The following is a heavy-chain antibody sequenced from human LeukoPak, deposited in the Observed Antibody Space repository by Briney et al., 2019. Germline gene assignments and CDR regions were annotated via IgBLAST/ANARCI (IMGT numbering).Heavy chain of an antibody. CDR1: GFTFRSYA. Sequence: GGSLRLSCVASGFTFRSYAMSWVRQAPGKGLEWVSSISSSSSYIYYADSVKGRFTISRDNSKNTLYLQMNSLRAEDTAVYYCARDKGTVTLYYYYGMDVWGQGTTVTVSS. J-gene: IGHJ6*02. CDR2: ISSSSSYI. D-gene: IGHD4-17*01. V-gene: IGHV3-21*01. CDR3: ARDKGTVTLYYYYGMDV.